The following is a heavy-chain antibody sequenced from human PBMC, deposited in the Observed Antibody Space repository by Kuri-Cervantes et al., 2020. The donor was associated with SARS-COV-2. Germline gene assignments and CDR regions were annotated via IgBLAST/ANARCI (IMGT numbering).Heavy chain of an antibody. V-gene: IGHV2-70*01. CDR2: IDWDDDK. D-gene: IGHD6-13*01. CDR1: GSSLSTSGMC. Sequence: SGPTLVKPTQTLTLTCTFSGSSLSTSGMCVSWIRQPPGKALEWLALIDWDDDKYYSTSLKTRLTISKDTSKNQVVLTMTNMDPVDTATYYCATSPKVGIAAAGTYFDYWGQGNLVNGSS. J-gene: IGHJ4*02. CDR3: ATSPKVGIAAAGTYFDY.